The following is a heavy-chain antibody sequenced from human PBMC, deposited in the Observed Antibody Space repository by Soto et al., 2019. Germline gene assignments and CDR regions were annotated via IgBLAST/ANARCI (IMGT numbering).Heavy chain of an antibody. D-gene: IGHD1-26*01. J-gene: IGHJ5*02. CDR3: AREGGSLNWFDP. V-gene: IGHV3-48*02. Sequence: EVQLVESGGGLVQPGGSLRLSCAASGFTFSSYSMNWVRQAPGKGLEWVSYISRSSSTIYYADSVKGRFTIYRDKAKNSLYMHMNSLRDEDTAVYYCAREGGSLNWFDPWSQGTLVTVSS. CDR1: GFTFSSYS. CDR2: ISRSSSTI.